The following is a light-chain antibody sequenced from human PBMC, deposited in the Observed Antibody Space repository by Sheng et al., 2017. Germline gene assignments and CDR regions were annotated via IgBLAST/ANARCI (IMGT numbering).Light chain of an antibody. CDR2: GAS. J-gene: IGKJ4*01. CDR1: QSVRNN. Sequence: KVMTQSPATLSVSPGERATLSCRASQSVRNNLAWYQQKPGQAPRLIIYGASTRATGIPARFSGSGSGTEFTLTISSLQSEDFAVYYCQQYNNWPLTFGGGTKVEIK. V-gene: IGKV3-15*01. CDR3: QQYNNWPLT.